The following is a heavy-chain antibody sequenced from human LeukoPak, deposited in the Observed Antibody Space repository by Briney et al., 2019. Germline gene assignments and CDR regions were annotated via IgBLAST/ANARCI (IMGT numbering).Heavy chain of an antibody. CDR3: ARRLRYFEWLLSPPDY. Sequence: PSETLSLTCTVSGGSISSSSYYWGWIRQPPGKGLEWIGSIYYSGSTYYNPSLKSRVTISVDTSKNQFSLKLSSVTAADTAVYYCARRLRYFEWLLSPPDYWGQGTLVTVSS. D-gene: IGHD3-9*01. J-gene: IGHJ4*02. V-gene: IGHV4-39*01. CDR1: GGSISSSSYY. CDR2: IYYSGST.